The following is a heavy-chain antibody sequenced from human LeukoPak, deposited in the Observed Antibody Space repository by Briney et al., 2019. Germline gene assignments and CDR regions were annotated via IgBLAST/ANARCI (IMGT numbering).Heavy chain of an antibody. J-gene: IGHJ4*02. D-gene: IGHD6-13*01. CDR3: ARHSGPYGSSWFDY. Sequence: PSETLSLTCTVSGGSISSSSYYWGWIRQPPGKGLEWIGSIYYSGSTYYNPSLKSRVIISVDTSKNQFSLKRSSVTAADTAVYYCARHSGPYGSSWFDYWGQGTLVTVSS. V-gene: IGHV4-39*01. CDR1: GGSISSSSYY. CDR2: IYYSGST.